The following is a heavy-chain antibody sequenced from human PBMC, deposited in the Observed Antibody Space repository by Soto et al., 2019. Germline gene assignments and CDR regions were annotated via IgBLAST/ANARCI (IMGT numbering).Heavy chain of an antibody. CDR2: IYWDDGK. CDR3: AHRPYNGGSRPFDF. Sequence: GTGPALIKQKQTLTLACSFSGFSLTTTGVGVAWIRQPPGKALEWLALIYWDDGKRYSPSPSLKNRLTITKDTSKNQVVLTMANMDPMDTATYYCAHRPYNGGSRPFDFWGQGSLVTV. CDR1: GFSLTTTGVG. V-gene: IGHV2-5*02. D-gene: IGHD2-8*01. J-gene: IGHJ4*02.